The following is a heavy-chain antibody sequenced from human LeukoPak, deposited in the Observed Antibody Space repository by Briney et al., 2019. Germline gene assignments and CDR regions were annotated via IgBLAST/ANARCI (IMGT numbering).Heavy chain of an antibody. CDR2: IKEDGSRQ. CDR3: ARDGYASGSHDY. CDR1: GFTFSSYW. D-gene: IGHD3-10*01. J-gene: IGHJ4*02. Sequence: GGSLRLSCATSGFTFSSYWMTWVRQAPGTGLEWVANIKEDGSRQHYIDPVKGRFTISRDNATSSLYLQMNSLRVEDSAVSYCARDGYASGSHDYWGQGTLVTVSS. V-gene: IGHV3-7*04.